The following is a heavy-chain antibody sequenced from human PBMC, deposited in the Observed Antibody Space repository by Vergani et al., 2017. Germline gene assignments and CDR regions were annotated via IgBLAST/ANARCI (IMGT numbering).Heavy chain of an antibody. Sequence: EVQLVESGGGLVQPGGSLRLSCAASGFTFSSYWMHWVRQAPGKGLVWVSRINSDGSSTSYADSVKGRFTISRDNAKNTLYLQMNSLRAEDTAVYYCARVSKYSSSWTPVDYWGQGTLVTVSS. CDR2: INSDGSST. D-gene: IGHD6-13*01. CDR1: GFTFSSYW. J-gene: IGHJ4*02. V-gene: IGHV3-74*01. CDR3: ARVSKYSSSWTPVDY.